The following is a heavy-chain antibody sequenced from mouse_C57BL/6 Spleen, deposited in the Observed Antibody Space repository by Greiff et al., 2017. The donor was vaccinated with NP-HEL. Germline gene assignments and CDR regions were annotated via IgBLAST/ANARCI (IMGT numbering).Heavy chain of an antibody. V-gene: IGHV1-61*01. CDR1: GYTFTSYW. CDR2: IYPSDSET. CDR3: AREGRGYFDV. Sequence: VQLQQPGAELVRPGSSVKLSCKASGYTFTSYWMDWVKQRPGQGLEWIGNIYPSDSETHYNQKFKDKATLTVDKSSSTAYMQLSSLTSEDSAVYYCAREGRGYFDVWGTGTTVTVSS. D-gene: IGHD1-1*01. J-gene: IGHJ1*03.